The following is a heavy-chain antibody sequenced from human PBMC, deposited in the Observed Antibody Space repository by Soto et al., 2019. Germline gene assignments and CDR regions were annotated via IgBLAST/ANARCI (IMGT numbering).Heavy chain of an antibody. V-gene: IGHV1-18*01. J-gene: IGHJ6*02. Sequence: QVQLVQSGGEVKKPGASVKVSCKTSGYSLTTYGISWVRQAPGQGLEWMGWISAYNGNTNYAQKLQGRVTMTTDTSTSTAYMELRSLRSDDTAVYYCAREGPAPYYYYGMDVWGQGSTVTVSS. CDR1: GYSLTTYG. CDR2: ISAYNGNT. CDR3: AREGPAPYYYYGMDV.